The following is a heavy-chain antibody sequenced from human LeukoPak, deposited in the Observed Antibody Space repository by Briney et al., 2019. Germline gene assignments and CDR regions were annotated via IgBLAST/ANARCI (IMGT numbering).Heavy chain of an antibody. CDR2: IYYSGST. D-gene: IGHD6-19*01. V-gene: IGHV4-31*03. J-gene: IGHJ3*02. CDR1: GGSISSGGYY. CDR3: ARAGYSSGWYQGGDAFDI. Sequence: SQTLSLTCTVSGGSISSGGYYWSWIRQRPGKGLEWIGYIYYSGSTYYNPSLKSRVTISVDTSKNQFSLKLSSVTAADTAVYYCARAGYSSGWYQGGDAFDIWGQGTMVTVSS.